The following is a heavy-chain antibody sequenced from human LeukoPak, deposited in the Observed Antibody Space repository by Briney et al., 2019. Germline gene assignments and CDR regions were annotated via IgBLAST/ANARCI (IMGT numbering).Heavy chain of an antibody. V-gene: IGHV1-24*01. CDR2: FYPEDGET. CDR3: AKSLAVAGYYYGMDV. CDR1: GYTLTELS. D-gene: IGHD6-19*01. Sequence: GASVKVSCKVSGYTLTELSMHWVRQAPGEGLERMGGFYPEDGETIYAQKFQGRVTMTEDTSTDTAYMELSSLRSEDTAVYYCAKSLAVAGYYYGMDVWGQGTTVTVSS. J-gene: IGHJ6*02.